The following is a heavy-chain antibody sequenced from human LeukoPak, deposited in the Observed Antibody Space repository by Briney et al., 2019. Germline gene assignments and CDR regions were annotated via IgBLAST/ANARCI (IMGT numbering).Heavy chain of an antibody. CDR2: ISGSGGST. Sequence: GGSLRLSCAASGFTFSSYAMSWVRQAPGKGLEWVSAISGSGGSTYYADSVKGRFTISRDNSKNTLYLQMNSLRAEDTAVYYCAKGDCSSSTCYVLDCWGQGTLVTVSS. CDR1: GFTFSSYA. CDR3: AKGDCSSSTCYVLDC. J-gene: IGHJ4*02. V-gene: IGHV3-23*01. D-gene: IGHD2-2*01.